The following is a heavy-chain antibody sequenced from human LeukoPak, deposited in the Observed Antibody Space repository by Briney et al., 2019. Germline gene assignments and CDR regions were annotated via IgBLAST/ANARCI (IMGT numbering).Heavy chain of an antibody. CDR2: IYYSGST. CDR1: GASVNSGSSY. Sequence: PSETLSLTCTVSGASVNSGSSYWSWIRQPPGKGPEWIGNIYYSGSTHYNPSLKSRVTMSLDTSKSEFSLKLSSLTAADTAMYFCARENRGQTYGSLLDYWGQGTLVTVSS. D-gene: IGHD4-17*01. V-gene: IGHV4-61*01. CDR3: ARENRGQTYGSLLDY. J-gene: IGHJ4*02.